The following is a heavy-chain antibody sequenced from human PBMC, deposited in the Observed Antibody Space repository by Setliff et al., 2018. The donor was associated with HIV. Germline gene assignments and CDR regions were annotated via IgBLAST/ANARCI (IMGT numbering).Heavy chain of an antibody. V-gene: IGHV4-34*01. Sequence: SETLSLTCAVYGGSFSGYYWSWIRQSPEKRLEWIGEINHSGSTNYNLSLKSRVIMAVDTSKNQFSLKLSSVTAADTAVYYCARTRGYCSGTNCYALRGPDYWGQGTLVTVSS. J-gene: IGHJ4*02. CDR3: ARTRGYCSGTNCYALRGPDY. CDR2: INHSGST. D-gene: IGHD2-2*01. CDR1: GGSFSGYY.